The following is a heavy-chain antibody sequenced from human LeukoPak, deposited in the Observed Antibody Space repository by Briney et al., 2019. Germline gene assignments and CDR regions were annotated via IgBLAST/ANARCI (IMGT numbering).Heavy chain of an antibody. CDR1: GFTFSSYW. CDR2: IKRDGSEK. D-gene: IGHD2-21*02. J-gene: IGHJ4*02. Sequence: QTGGSLRLSCAASGFTFSSYWMSWVRQAPGKGLEWVANIKRDGSEKYYVDSVKGRFTISRDNAKNSLYLQMNSLRAEDTAVYYCARDARAYCGGDCYSDYWGQGTLVTVSS. V-gene: IGHV3-7*01. CDR3: ARDARAYCGGDCYSDY.